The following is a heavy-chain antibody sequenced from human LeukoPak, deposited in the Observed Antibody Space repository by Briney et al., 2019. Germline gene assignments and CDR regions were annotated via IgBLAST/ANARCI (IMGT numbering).Heavy chain of an antibody. D-gene: IGHD5-18*01. CDR1: GGSLSTSF. V-gene: IGHV4-59*01. Sequence: SETLSLPPTVSGGSLSTSFCRWIRQPPGKGLEWIGYISYSGSTNYNPSLKSRVTISIDTSKNQFSLKLSSVTAADTAVYYCARASGEDTPMPHWGQGTLVTVSS. CDR3: ARASGEDTPMPH. CDR2: ISYSGST. J-gene: IGHJ4*02.